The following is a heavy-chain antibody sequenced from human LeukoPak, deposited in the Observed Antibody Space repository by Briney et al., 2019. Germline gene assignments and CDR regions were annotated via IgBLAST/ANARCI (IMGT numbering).Heavy chain of an antibody. CDR3: ARGAWYNWNDGSSNWFDP. V-gene: IGHV1-46*01. CDR1: GYTFTSYD. Sequence: GASVKVSCKASGYTFTSYDINWVRQAPGQGLEWMGIINPSGGSTSYAQKFQGRVTMTRDMSTSTVYMELSSLRSEDTAVYYCARGAWYNWNDGSSNWFDPWGQGTLVTVSS. J-gene: IGHJ5*02. CDR2: INPSGGST. D-gene: IGHD1-20*01.